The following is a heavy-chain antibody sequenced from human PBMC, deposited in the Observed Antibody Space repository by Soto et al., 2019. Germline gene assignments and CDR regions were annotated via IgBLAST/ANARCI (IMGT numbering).Heavy chain of an antibody. D-gene: IGHD6-13*01. V-gene: IGHV3-13*01. Sequence: EVQLVESGGGLVQPGGSLRLSCAASGFTFSSSDMYWVRQVTGKGLEWVSAIGAGGDTYYPDSVQGRFTISRENAKNSLYLQMNSLRDEDTAVYFCAREGRSSTWYDWYFDLWGRGTLVTVSS. J-gene: IGHJ2*01. CDR1: GFTFSSSD. CDR2: IGAGGDT. CDR3: AREGRSSTWYDWYFDL.